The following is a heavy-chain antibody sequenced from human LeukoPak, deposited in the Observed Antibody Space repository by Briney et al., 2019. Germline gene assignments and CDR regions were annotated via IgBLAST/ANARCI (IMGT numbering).Heavy chain of an antibody. Sequence: PGGSLRLSCEASGFTLSSYGIPWVRQAPGKGLEWVAVIWHDGSNKYYADSVKGRFTISRDNSKNTLYLQMNSLRAEDTAVYYCARSPMNSYYYDSSGYYPRYYFDYWGQGTLVTVSS. CDR3: ARSPMNSYYYDSSGYYPRYYFDY. J-gene: IGHJ4*02. CDR1: GFTLSSYG. V-gene: IGHV3-33*01. CDR2: IWHDGSNK. D-gene: IGHD3-22*01.